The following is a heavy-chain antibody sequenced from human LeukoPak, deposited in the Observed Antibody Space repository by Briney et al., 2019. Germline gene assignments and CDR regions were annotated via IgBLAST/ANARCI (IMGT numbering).Heavy chain of an antibody. D-gene: IGHD3-10*01. CDR2: IRYDGSNK. CDR3: AKEGGTLLWFGEYPYFDY. J-gene: IGHJ4*02. Sequence: GGSLRLSCAASRFTFSSYWMNWVRQAPGKGLEWVAFIRYDGSNKYYADSVKGRFTISRDNSKNTLYLQMNSLRAEDTAVYYCAKEGGTLLWFGEYPYFDYWGQGTLVTVSS. CDR1: RFTFSSYW. V-gene: IGHV3-30*02.